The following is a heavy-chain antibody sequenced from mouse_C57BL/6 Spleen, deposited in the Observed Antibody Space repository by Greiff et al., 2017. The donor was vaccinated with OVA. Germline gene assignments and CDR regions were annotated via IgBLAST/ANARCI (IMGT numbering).Heavy chain of an antibody. CDR2: IYPGDGDT. CDR3: ARSIYYGNYGGLDY. V-gene: IGHV1-82*01. D-gene: IGHD2-1*01. Sequence: VQLQESGPELVKPGASVKISCKASGYAFSSSWMNWVKQRPGKGLEWIGRIYPGDGDTNYNGKFKGKATLTADKSSSTAYMQLSSLTSEDSAVYFCARSIYYGNYGGLDYWGQGTTLTVSS. J-gene: IGHJ2*01. CDR1: GYAFSSSW.